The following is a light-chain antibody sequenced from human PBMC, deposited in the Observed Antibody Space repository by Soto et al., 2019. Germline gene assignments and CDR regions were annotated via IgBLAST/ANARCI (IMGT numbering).Light chain of an antibody. Sequence: EIVMTQSPATLSVSPGERATLSCRASQGVSSKLAWYQQKPGQAPRLLIYAASTRATGIPARFSGSGSGTEFTLTISSLQSEDFAIYYCQQYNIWRTFGQGTDVEIK. CDR2: AAS. CDR3: QQYNIWRT. V-gene: IGKV3D-15*01. CDR1: QGVSSK. J-gene: IGKJ1*01.